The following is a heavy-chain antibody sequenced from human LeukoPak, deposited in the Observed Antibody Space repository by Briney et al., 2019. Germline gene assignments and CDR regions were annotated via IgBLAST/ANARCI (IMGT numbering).Heavy chain of an antibody. D-gene: IGHD3-10*01. CDR1: GYSFTNYW. CDR2: IYPDDSDT. Sequence: GESLKISCKGSGYSFTNYWIGWVRQMPGKGLEWMGIIYPDDSDTRYSPSFQGQVTFSADKSISTAYLQWSSLKASDTATYYCARPRNFASGNSPFDYWGQGTLVTVSS. CDR3: ARPRNFASGNSPFDY. V-gene: IGHV5-51*01. J-gene: IGHJ4*02.